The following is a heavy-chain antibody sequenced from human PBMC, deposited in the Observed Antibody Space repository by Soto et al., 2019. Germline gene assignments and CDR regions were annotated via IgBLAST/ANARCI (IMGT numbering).Heavy chain of an antibody. D-gene: IGHD3-3*01. CDR1: GFTFSSYA. CDR3: ARVGSDYDVDAFDI. Sequence: QVQLVESGGGVVQPGRSLRLSCAASGFTFSSYAMHWVRQAPGKGLEWVAVISYDGSKKYYADSVKGRFTISRDNSKNTLYLQMNSLRAEDTAVYYCARVGSDYDVDAFDIWGQGTMVTVSS. J-gene: IGHJ3*02. CDR2: ISYDGSKK. V-gene: IGHV3-30-3*01.